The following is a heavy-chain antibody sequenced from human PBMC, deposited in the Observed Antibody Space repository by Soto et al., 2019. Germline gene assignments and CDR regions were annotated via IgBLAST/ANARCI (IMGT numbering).Heavy chain of an antibody. Sequence: SLRLSCTASGFTFSSYAMSWVRHAPGKGLEWVSTISGSGGSTYYADSVKGRFTISRDNSKNTLYLQMDSLRAEDTAVYYCAKSRGTYYFDYWGQGTLVTVSS. J-gene: IGHJ4*02. CDR3: AKSRGTYYFDY. V-gene: IGHV3-23*01. CDR2: ISGSGGST. CDR1: GFTFSSYA. D-gene: IGHD1-1*01.